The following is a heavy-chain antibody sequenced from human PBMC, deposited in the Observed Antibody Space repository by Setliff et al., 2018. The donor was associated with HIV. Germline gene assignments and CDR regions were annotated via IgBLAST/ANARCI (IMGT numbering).Heavy chain of an antibody. V-gene: IGHV4-4*07. CDR3: AREVVESSSWYSPYYYYYMDV. CDR2: IYTSGST. D-gene: IGHD6-13*01. Sequence: KTSETLSLTCTVSGGSISSYYWSWIRQPAGKGLEWIGRIYTSGSTNYNPSLKSRVTMSVDTSKNQFSLKLSSVTAADTAVYYCAREVVESSSWYSPYYYYYMDVWGKGTTVTVSS. CDR1: GGSISSYY. J-gene: IGHJ6*03.